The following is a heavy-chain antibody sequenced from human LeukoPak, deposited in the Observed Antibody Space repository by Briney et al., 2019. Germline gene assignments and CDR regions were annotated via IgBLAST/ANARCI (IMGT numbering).Heavy chain of an antibody. Sequence: PSETLSLTCTVSGDSISSYYCSWIRQTPGKGLGWIGYIYYSGTTNYNTSPKSRVTIAVDTSKNQFSLKLSSVTAADTAVYYCARHSSLAHFDHWGQGSLVTVSS. J-gene: IGHJ4*02. CDR2: IYYSGTT. V-gene: IGHV4-59*01. CDR3: ARHSSLAHFDH. CDR1: GDSISSYY.